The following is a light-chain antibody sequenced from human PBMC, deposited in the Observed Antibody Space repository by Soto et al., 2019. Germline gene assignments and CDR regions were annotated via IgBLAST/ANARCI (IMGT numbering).Light chain of an antibody. Sequence: DTQLTQSPSSISAYVGDRVTITCRASQAVNSWLAWFQQKPGMAPKLVIYDVSSLQSGVPSRFSGSGSGTEFTLTISSLQPEDFATYYCQQSNNHPISFGQGTRLEIK. CDR2: DVS. CDR3: QQSNNHPIS. V-gene: IGKV1-12*01. J-gene: IGKJ5*01. CDR1: QAVNSW.